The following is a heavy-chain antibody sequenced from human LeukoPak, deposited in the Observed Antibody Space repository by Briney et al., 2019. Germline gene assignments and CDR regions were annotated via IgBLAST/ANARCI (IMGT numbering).Heavy chain of an antibody. Sequence: ASVKVSCKASGYTFSSYGISWVRQAPGQGLEWMGWISGYDGNRNYAQKFQGRVTITTDPSTSTAYMELRSLRFDDTAVYYCARWDYVWGDYRYRPILYFDFWGQGSLVTVSS. CDR2: ISGYDGNR. J-gene: IGHJ4*02. CDR3: ARWDYVWGDYRYRPILYFDF. D-gene: IGHD3-16*02. V-gene: IGHV1-18*01. CDR1: GYTFSSYG.